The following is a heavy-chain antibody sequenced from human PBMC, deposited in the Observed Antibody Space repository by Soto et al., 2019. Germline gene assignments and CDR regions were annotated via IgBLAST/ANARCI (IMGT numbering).Heavy chain of an antibody. CDR2: VSAYSRNT. CDR3: ARDEPYYDFWSGYRPQYGMDV. J-gene: IGHJ6*02. V-gene: IGHV1-18*04. CDR1: GYTFSNYG. Sequence: GASVKVSCKASGYTFSNYGITWVRQAPGQGLEWMGWVSAYSRNTNYAQKFEDRVTMTTDTSISTAYMELSRLRSDDTAVYYCARDEPYYDFWSGYRPQYGMDVWGQGTTVTVSS. D-gene: IGHD3-3*01.